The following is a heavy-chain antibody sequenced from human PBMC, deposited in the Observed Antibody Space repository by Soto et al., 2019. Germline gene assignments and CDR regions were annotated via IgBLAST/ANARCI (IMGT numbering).Heavy chain of an antibody. Sequence: SVKVSCKASGFTFTSSAVQWVRQARGQRVERIGWIVVGSGNTNYAQKFQERVTITRDMSTSTAYMELSSLRAEDTAVYYCARGYILTGFDPWGQGTLVTVSS. J-gene: IGHJ5*02. CDR3: ARGYILTGFDP. CDR2: IVVGSGNT. D-gene: IGHD3-9*01. V-gene: IGHV1-58*01. CDR1: GFTFTSSA.